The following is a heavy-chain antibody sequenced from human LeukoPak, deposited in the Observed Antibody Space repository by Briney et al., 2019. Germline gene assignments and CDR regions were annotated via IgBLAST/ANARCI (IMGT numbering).Heavy chain of an antibody. Sequence: SQTLSLTCAVSGGSISSSSYYWGWIRQPPGKGLEWIGSIYYSGSTFYNPSLKSRVTISVDTSKNHFSLNLTSVTAADTAVYYCAREGWFGELLSPFDYWGQGTLVTVSS. V-gene: IGHV4-39*07. D-gene: IGHD3-10*01. CDR1: GGSISSSSYY. J-gene: IGHJ4*02. CDR2: IYYSGST. CDR3: AREGWFGELLSPFDY.